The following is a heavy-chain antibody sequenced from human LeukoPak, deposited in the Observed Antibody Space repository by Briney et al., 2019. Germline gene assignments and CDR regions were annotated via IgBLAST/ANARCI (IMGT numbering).Heavy chain of an antibody. Sequence: PGGSLRLSCAASGFTLSSHWMSWVRQAPGKGLEWVANIKQDGSEKYYEDSVKGRFTISRDNAKNSLYLQMDSLRAEDTAVYYCARGCSSASCYGAYFDYWGQGTLVTVSS. D-gene: IGHD2-2*01. V-gene: IGHV3-7*05. CDR1: GFTLSSHW. J-gene: IGHJ4*02. CDR2: IKQDGSEK. CDR3: ARGCSSASCYGAYFDY.